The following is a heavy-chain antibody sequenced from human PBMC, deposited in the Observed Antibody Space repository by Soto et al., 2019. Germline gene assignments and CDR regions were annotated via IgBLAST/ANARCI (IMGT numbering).Heavy chain of an antibody. Sequence: LSLSCAASGFTFSSYGMHWVRQAPGKGLEWVAIIWYDGSNKYYADSVKGRFSISRDNSKNTLYLQMNSLRAEDTAVYYCARVPAANSNFYYYGMDVWGQGTSVTVSS. V-gene: IGHV3-33*01. CDR3: ARVPAANSNFYYYGMDV. D-gene: IGHD2-2*01. CDR2: IWYDGSNK. J-gene: IGHJ6*02. CDR1: GFTFSSYG.